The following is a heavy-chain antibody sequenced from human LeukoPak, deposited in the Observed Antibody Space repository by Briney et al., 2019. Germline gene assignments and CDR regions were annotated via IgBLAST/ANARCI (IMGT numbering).Heavy chain of an antibody. Sequence: GESLKISCKGSGYSFTSYWISWVRQMPGKGLEWMGRIDPSDSYTNYSPSFQGHVTISADKSISTAYLQWSSLKASDTAMYYCARMGAADSMLGLTWGQGTLVTVSS. J-gene: IGHJ5*02. CDR1: GYSFTSYW. CDR3: ARMGAADSMLGLT. CDR2: IDPSDSYT. D-gene: IGHD3-22*01. V-gene: IGHV5-10-1*01.